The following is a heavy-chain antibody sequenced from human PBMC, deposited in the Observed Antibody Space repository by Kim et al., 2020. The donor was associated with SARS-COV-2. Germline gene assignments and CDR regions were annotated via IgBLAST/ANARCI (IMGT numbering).Heavy chain of an antibody. J-gene: IGHJ5*02. Sequence: ASVKVSCKVSGYTLTELSMHWVRQAPGKGLEWMGGFDPEDGETIYAQKFQGRVTMTEDTSTDTAYMELSSLRSEDTAVYYCATSCNSISCHWFDPWGQGTLVTVSS. D-gene: IGHD2-2*01. V-gene: IGHV1-24*01. CDR1: GYTLTELS. CDR2: FDPEDGET. CDR3: ATSCNSISCHWFDP.